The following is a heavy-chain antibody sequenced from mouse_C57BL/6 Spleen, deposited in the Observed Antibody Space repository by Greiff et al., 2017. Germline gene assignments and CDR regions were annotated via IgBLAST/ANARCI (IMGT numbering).Heavy chain of an antibody. J-gene: IGHJ4*01. CDR1: GYTFTSYW. Sequence: QVQLQQPGAELVRPGSSVKLSCKASGYTFTSYWMPWVKQRPIQGLEWIGNIDPSDSETHYNQKFKDKATVTVDKSSSTAYMQLSSLTSEDSAVYNCARLYGNYASYYAMDYWGQGTSVTVSS. CDR3: ARLYGNYASYYAMDY. D-gene: IGHD2-10*02. V-gene: IGHV1-52*01. CDR2: IDPSDSET.